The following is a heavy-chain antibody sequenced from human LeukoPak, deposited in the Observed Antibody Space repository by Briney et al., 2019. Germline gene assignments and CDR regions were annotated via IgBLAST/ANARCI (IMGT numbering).Heavy chain of an antibody. V-gene: IGHV4-59*12. CDR2: IYYSGST. J-gene: IGHJ4*02. Sequence: NPSETLSLTCTVSGGSISSYYWSWIRQPPGKGLEWIGYIYYSGSTNYNPSLKSRVTISVDTSKNQFSLKLSSVTAADTAVYYCARGLGSSSWYFYDYWGQGTLVTVSS. CDR1: GGSISSYY. CDR3: ARGLGSSSWYFYDY. D-gene: IGHD6-13*01.